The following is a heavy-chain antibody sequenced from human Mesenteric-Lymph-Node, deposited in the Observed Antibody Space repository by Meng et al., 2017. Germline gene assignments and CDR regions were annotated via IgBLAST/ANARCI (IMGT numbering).Heavy chain of an antibody. Sequence: QVPLVQCGAEVQKPGASVKVSCKASGGPFCSYAISWVRQAPGQGLEWMGGIIPIFGTANYAQKFQGRVTITADKSTSTAYMELSSLRSEDTAVYYCAREGTMVTGNWFDPWGQGTLVTVSS. CDR2: IIPIFGTA. CDR1: GGPFCSYA. V-gene: IGHV1-69*06. J-gene: IGHJ5*02. CDR3: AREGTMVTGNWFDP. D-gene: IGHD3-10*01.